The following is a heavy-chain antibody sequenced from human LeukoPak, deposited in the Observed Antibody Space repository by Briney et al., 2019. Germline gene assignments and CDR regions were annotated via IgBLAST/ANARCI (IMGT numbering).Heavy chain of an antibody. CDR3: ARDNYNFWSGYNGGNAFDI. J-gene: IGHJ3*02. CDR1: GGSISSYY. D-gene: IGHD3-3*01. CDR2: IYYSGNT. V-gene: IGHV4-59*01. Sequence: SETLSLTCTVSGGSISSYYWSWIRQPPGKGLEWIGYIYYSGNTNYNPSLKSRVTISVDTSKNQFSLKLSSVTAADTAVYYCARDNYNFWSGYNGGNAFDIWGQGTMVTVSS.